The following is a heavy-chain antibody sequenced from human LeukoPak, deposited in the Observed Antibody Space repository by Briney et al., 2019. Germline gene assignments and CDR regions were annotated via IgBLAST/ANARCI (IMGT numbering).Heavy chain of an antibody. Sequence: GGSLRLSCAASGFTFDDYGMSWVRQAPGKGLEWVSGINWNGGSTGYADSVKGRFTTSRDNAKNSLYLQMNTLRAEDTAVYYCARAPPYDSSGLLDYWGQGTLVTVSS. V-gene: IGHV3-20*04. J-gene: IGHJ4*02. CDR3: ARAPPYDSSGLLDY. D-gene: IGHD3-22*01. CDR1: GFTFDDYG. CDR2: INWNGGST.